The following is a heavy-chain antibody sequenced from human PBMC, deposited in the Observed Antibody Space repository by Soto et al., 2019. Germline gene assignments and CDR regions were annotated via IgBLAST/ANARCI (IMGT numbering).Heavy chain of an antibody. CDR2: SSHRGDTI. D-gene: IGHD6-19*01. V-gene: IGHV3-48*02. Sequence: VQLVESGGGLIQPGGSLRLSCVASGFSVANYPMTWVRQTPGKGLEWISYSSHRGDTIYSADSVEGRFTISRDTARNSFSLPMSSLRDEDSALYYCAKGPHTNVGWPYYFESWGQGVPVTVSS. CDR1: GFSVANYP. CDR3: AKGPHTNVGWPYYFES. J-gene: IGHJ4*02.